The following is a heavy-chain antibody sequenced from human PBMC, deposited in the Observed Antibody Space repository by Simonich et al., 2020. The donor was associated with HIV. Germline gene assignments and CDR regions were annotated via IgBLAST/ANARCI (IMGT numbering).Heavy chain of an antibody. CDR2: INHSGST. Sequence: QLQLQQWGAGLLKPSETLSLTCAVYGGSFSGYYWSLSRQPPGTGLEWIGEINHSGSTNNNPDRKSRVTISVDTSKNQFSLKLSYVTAADTAVYYCARGRKRWLQLHTGGAFVIWGQGTMVTVSS. CDR3: ARGRKRWLQLHTGGAFVI. D-gene: IGHD5-12*01. J-gene: IGHJ3*02. CDR1: GGSFSGYY. V-gene: IGHV4-34*01.